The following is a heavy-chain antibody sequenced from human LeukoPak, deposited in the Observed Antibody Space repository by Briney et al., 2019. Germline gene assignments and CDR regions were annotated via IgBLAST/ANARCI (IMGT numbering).Heavy chain of an antibody. D-gene: IGHD6-6*01. CDR1: GFTFSRYW. CDR2: IKQDGSQK. CDR3: ARESFAARWD. Sequence: GGSLRPSCAASGFTFSRYWMSWVRQAPGKGLEWVANIKQDGSQKSYVDSVKGRFTISRDNANNLLYLQMNSLRAEDTAVYYCARESFAARWDWGQGTLVTVSS. V-gene: IGHV3-7*01. J-gene: IGHJ4*02.